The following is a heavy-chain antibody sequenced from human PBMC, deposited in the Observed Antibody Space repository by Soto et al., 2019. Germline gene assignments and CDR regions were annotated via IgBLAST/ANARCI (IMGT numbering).Heavy chain of an antibody. CDR3: ASLLYTATVTPFWFDP. J-gene: IGHJ5*02. CDR2: IYYSGST. D-gene: IGHD4-17*01. CDR1: GGSISSYY. V-gene: IGHV4-59*08. Sequence: QVQLQESGPGLVKPSETLSLTCTVSGGSISSYYWSWIRQPPGKGLEWIGYIYYSGSTNYNPSLTSRVTISVDSSKNQFSLKLSSGTAADTAVYYCASLLYTATVTPFWFDPWGQGTLVTVSS.